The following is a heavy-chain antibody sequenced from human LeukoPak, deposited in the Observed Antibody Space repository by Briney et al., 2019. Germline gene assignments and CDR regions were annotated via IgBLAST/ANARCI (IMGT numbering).Heavy chain of an antibody. CDR2: ITYDGSNE. J-gene: IGHJ4*02. CDR3: AREQRGYDCYY. CDR1: GFNFNNCA. D-gene: IGHD5-12*01. Sequence: GGSLRLSCAASGFNFNNCAMHWVRQAPGKGLEWVALITYDGSNEYYADSVKGRFTISRDDSKDTLYLQMNSLRGEDTAVYYCAREQRGYDCYYWGQGTLVTVSS. V-gene: IGHV3-30*04.